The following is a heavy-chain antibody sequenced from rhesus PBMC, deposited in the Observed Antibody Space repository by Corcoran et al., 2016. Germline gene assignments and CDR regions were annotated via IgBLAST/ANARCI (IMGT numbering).Heavy chain of an antibody. CDR2: ISSCGGSP. Sequence: EVQLVESGGGLAKPGGSLRLSCAASGFTFSDYYMLWVRQASGKGLEWVSRISSCGGSPWYADSVKGRFTISRENAKNTLYLQMNSLRAEDTAVYYCAGWYSSGLGYWGQGVLVTVSS. V-gene: IGHV3-59*01. CDR3: AGWYSSGLGY. CDR1: GFTFSDYY. D-gene: IGHD6-31*01. J-gene: IGHJ4*01.